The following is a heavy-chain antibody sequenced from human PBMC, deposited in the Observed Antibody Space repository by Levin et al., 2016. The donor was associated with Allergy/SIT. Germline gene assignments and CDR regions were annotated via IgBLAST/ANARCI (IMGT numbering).Heavy chain of an antibody. CDR1: GFIFDNYG. J-gene: IGHJ4*02. CDR2: IGGDSSII. CDR3: ARDGGTGLDH. D-gene: IGHD1-1*01. V-gene: IGHV3-48*01. Sequence: GESLKISCAASGFIFDNYGMNWVRLIPGKGLEWVSHIGGDSSIIYYADSVKGRFTVSRDNSKNTLYLQMNSLRAEDTAVYYCARDGGTGLDHWGQGTLVTVSS.